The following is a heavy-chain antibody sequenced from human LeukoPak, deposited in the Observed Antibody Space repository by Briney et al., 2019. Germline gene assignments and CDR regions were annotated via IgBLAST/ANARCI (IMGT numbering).Heavy chain of an antibody. D-gene: IGHD3-22*01. V-gene: IGHV1-3*01. J-gene: IGHJ4*02. CDR1: GYTFTSYA. CDR3: ATGGHRYYDSSGYPPDY. CDR2: INAGNGNT. Sequence: GASVKVSCKASGYTFTSYAMHWVRQAPGQRLEWMGWINAGNGNTKYSQKFQGRVTMTEDTSTDTAYMELSSLRSEDTAVYYCATGGHRYYDSSGYPPDYWGQGTLVTVSS.